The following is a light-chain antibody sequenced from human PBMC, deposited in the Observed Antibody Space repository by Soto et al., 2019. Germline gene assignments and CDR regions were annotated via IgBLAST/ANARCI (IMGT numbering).Light chain of an antibody. V-gene: IGKV1-27*01. CDR3: HKYNSDPRT. Sequence: DIQMTQSPSSLSASVGDIVTITCRAIQGISNYLAWYQQKPGKVPKLLIYAASTLQSGVPSRFSGSESGTDVTLTMSSLQPEEVATYYCHKYNSDPRTFGQGTKVEIK. CDR2: AAS. J-gene: IGKJ1*01. CDR1: QGISNY.